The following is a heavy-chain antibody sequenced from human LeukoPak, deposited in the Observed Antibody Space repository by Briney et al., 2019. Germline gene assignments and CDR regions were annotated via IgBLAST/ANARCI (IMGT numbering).Heavy chain of an antibody. CDR3: ARDHPLITFGGVIVTDFDY. Sequence: ASVTVSCMASGYTFTGYYMHWVRQAPGQGREWMGWINPNSGGTNHAQKFQGRVTMTRDTSISTAYMELSRLRSDATAVYSGARDHPLITFGGVIVTDFDYWGQGTLVTVSS. D-gene: IGHD3-16*02. V-gene: IGHV1-2*02. CDR2: INPNSGGT. J-gene: IGHJ4*02. CDR1: GYTFTGYY.